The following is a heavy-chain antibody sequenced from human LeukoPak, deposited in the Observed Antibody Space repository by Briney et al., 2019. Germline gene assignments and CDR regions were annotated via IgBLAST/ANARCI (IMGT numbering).Heavy chain of an antibody. J-gene: IGHJ4*02. CDR2: IRSKANSYAT. D-gene: IGHD6-13*01. Sequence: SGGSLRLSCAASGFTFSGSAMHWVRQASGKGLEWVGRIRSKANSYATAYAASVKGRFTISRDDSKNTAYLQMNSLKTEDTAVYYCTRQGPEAAAGPSDYWGQGTLVTVSS. CDR3: TRQGPEAAAGPSDY. CDR1: GFTFSGSA. V-gene: IGHV3-73*01.